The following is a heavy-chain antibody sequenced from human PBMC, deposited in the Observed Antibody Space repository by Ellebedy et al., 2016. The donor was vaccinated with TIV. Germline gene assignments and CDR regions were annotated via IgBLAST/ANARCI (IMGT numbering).Heavy chain of an antibody. V-gene: IGHV3-30*03. Sequence: GESLKISCAASGFSFSSYGMHWVRQAPGKGLEWVAVISDDGSNKNYADYVKGRFSISRDTSKNTLYLQMNSLRAEDTAVYYCARDTCSSSCPGYYYYYGMDVWGQGTTVTVSS. CDR1: GFSFSSYG. J-gene: IGHJ6*02. D-gene: IGHD2-2*01. CDR2: ISDDGSNK. CDR3: ARDTCSSSCPGYYYYYGMDV.